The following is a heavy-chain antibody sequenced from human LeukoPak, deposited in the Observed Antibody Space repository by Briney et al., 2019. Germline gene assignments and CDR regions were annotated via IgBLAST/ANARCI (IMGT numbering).Heavy chain of an antibody. CDR1: GGSISSGGYY. V-gene: IGHV4-31*03. CDR3: ARYPKGYCGGDCRISAGFDI. CDR2: IYYSGST. Sequence: SETLSLTCTVSGGSISSGGYYSSWIRQHPGKGLEWIGYIYYSGSTYYNPSLKSRVTISVDTSKNQFSLKLSSVTAADTAVYYCARYPKGYCGGDCRISAGFDIWGQGTMVTVSS. J-gene: IGHJ3*02. D-gene: IGHD2-21*02.